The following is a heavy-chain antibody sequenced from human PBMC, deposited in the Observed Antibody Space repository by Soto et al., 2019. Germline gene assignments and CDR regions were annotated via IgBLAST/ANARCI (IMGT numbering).Heavy chain of an antibody. J-gene: IGHJ5*02. D-gene: IGHD1-26*01. CDR3: ARDCSGSFNWFYP. Sequence: PGGSLRLSCAASGFTFSTYNMNWVRLAPGKGLEWVSYISGSSSTIYYADSVKGRFTISRDNAKNSLYLQMNSLRVDDTAVYYCARDCSGSFNWFYPWGQGTLVTVSS. CDR1: GFTFSTYN. CDR2: ISGSSSTI. V-gene: IGHV3-48*01.